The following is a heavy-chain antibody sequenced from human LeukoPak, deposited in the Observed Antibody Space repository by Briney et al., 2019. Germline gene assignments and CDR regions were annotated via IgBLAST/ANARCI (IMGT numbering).Heavy chain of an antibody. CDR2: INHGGST. Sequence: SETLSLTCAVYGGSFSGYYWTWIRQPPGRGLEWIGEINHGGSTTYNPSLKSRVTISVDTSKNQFSLKLTSVTAADTAVYYCAREDLGAGTTVGYWSQGTLVTVSS. CDR1: GGSFSGYY. J-gene: IGHJ4*02. D-gene: IGHD1-1*01. V-gene: IGHV4-34*01. CDR3: AREDLGAGTTVGY.